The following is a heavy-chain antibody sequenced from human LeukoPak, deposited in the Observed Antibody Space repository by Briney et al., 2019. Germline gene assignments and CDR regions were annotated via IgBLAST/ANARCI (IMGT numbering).Heavy chain of an antibody. CDR2: ITLSSSTV. J-gene: IGHJ4*02. CDR3: ARAQIAAGLVDY. Sequence: GGSLRLSCTASGFSFNNYNMNWVRQAPGKGLEWVSYITLSSSTVYYADSVRGRFTISRDNAKNSLYLQMNSLRAEDTAVYYCARAQIAAGLVDYWGQGALVTVSS. D-gene: IGHD6-13*01. CDR1: GFSFNNYN. V-gene: IGHV3-48*01.